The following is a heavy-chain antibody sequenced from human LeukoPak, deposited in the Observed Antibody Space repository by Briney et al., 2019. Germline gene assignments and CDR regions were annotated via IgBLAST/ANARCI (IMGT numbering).Heavy chain of an antibody. CDR3: AIVPRAGSRFVY. CDR2: INPNSGGT. J-gene: IGHJ4*02. V-gene: IGHV1-2*06. CDR1: GYTFTGYY. Sequence: ASVKVSCKASGYTFTGYYMHWVRQAPGPGREGMGRINPNSGGTKYAQKFQGRVIMTRDTSISTAYMELSRLRSDDTAVYYCAIVPRAGSRFVYWGQGTLVTVSS. D-gene: IGHD6-13*01.